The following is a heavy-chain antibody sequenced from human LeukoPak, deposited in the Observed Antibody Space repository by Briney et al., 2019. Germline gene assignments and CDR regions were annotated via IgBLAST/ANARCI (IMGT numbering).Heavy chain of an antibody. D-gene: IGHD5-24*01. V-gene: IGHV3-33*01. Sequence: PGRSLRLSCAAAEFTFSSYAMHWVRQAPGKGLEWVASVWYDGSNADYGDSEKGRFTISRDNSKNTLYLQMSRLRAEDTAVYYCARGRTMGFVLRDGYKVGSYYLDYWGQGTLVTVSA. CDR2: VWYDGSNA. J-gene: IGHJ4*02. CDR3: ARGRTMGFVLRDGYKVGSYYLDY. CDR1: EFTFSSYA.